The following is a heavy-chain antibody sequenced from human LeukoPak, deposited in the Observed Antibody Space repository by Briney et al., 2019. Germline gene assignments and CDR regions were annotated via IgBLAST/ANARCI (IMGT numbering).Heavy chain of an antibody. J-gene: IGHJ6*02. CDR2: IYYSGST. CDR1: GGSISSYY. CDR3: ASTSVLLWFGELRSYYYYGMDV. D-gene: IGHD3-10*01. V-gene: IGHV4-59*08. Sequence: SETLSLTCTVSGGSISSYYWSWIRQPPGKGLEWIGYIYYSGSTNYNPSLKSRVTISVDTSKNQFSLKLSSVTAADTAVYYCASTSVLLWFGELRSYYYYGMDVWGQGTTVTVSS.